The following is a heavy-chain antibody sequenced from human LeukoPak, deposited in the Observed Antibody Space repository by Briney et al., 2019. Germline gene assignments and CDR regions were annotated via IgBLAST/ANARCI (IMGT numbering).Heavy chain of an antibody. CDR3: SRLGSSGSYFDY. CDR2: IRSKAYGGTT. J-gene: IGHJ4*02. Sequence: GGALRLSCTASGFTFGDSAMNWVRQAPGKGLEWVGFIRSKAYGGTTEYAASVKGRFTIARDDSKSIAYLQMNSLKTEDTALYYCSRLGSSGSYFDYWGQGTLVTVSS. D-gene: IGHD1-26*01. V-gene: IGHV3-49*04. CDR1: GFTFGDSA.